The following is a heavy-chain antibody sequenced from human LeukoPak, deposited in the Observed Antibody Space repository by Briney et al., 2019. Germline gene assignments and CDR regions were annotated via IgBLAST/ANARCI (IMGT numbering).Heavy chain of an antibody. Sequence: PGGSLRLSCAASGFTFSSYAMHWVRQAPGKGLEWVAVISYDGSNKYYADSVKGRFTISRDNSKNTLYLQMNSLRAEDTAVYYCARLGYSSSWTLGYYYGMDVWGQGTTVTVSS. J-gene: IGHJ6*02. V-gene: IGHV3-30-3*01. CDR3: ARLGYSSSWTLGYYYGMDV. CDR2: ISYDGSNK. CDR1: GFTFSSYA. D-gene: IGHD6-13*01.